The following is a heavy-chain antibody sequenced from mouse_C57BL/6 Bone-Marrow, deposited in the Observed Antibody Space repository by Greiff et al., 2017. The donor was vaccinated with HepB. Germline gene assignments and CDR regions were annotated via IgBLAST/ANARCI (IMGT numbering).Heavy chain of an antibody. Sequence: QVQLQQSGPELVKPGASVKISCKASGYAFSSSWMNWVKQRPGKGLEWIGRIYPGDGDTNYNGKFKGKATLTADKSSSTAYMQLSSLTSEDSAVYFCARERYDGYYGEAWFAYWGQGTLVTVSA. J-gene: IGHJ3*01. CDR3: ARERYDGYYGEAWFAY. D-gene: IGHD2-3*01. V-gene: IGHV1-82*01. CDR1: GYAFSSSW. CDR2: IYPGDGDT.